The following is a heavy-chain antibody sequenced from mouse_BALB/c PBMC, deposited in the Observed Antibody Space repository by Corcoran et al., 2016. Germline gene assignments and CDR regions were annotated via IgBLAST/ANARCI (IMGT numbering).Heavy chain of an antibody. CDR1: GYTFTNYG. CDR2: INTYTGEP. V-gene: IGHV9-3-1*01. D-gene: IGHD2-3*01. J-gene: IGHJ4*01. Sequence: QIQLVQSGPELKKPGETVTISCKASGYTFTNYGMTWVKQAPGKGLKWMGWINTYTGEPTYADDFKGRFAFSLENSASTAYLQINNLKNEDTATYFCAVYDYDARDYWGQGTSVTVSS. CDR3: AVYDYDARDY.